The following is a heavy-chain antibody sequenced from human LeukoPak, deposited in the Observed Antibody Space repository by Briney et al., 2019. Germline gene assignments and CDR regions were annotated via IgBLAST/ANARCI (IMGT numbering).Heavy chain of an antibody. CDR1: GGSISSRSYY. CDR3: ARRIAVAGTIDF. Sequence: PSETLSLTCTVSGGSISSRSYYWAWIRQPPGKGLEWIGSIFYSGTTYYNPSLESRVTISVDASKNQFSLRLSSVTAADTAIYFCARRIAVAGTIDFWGQGTLVTVSS. CDR2: IFYSGTT. D-gene: IGHD6-19*01. J-gene: IGHJ4*02. V-gene: IGHV4-39*01.